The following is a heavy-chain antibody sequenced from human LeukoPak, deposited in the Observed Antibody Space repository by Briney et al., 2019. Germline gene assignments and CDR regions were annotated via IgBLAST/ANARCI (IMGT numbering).Heavy chain of an antibody. J-gene: IGHJ5*02. Sequence: KPSETLSLTCTVSGYSIRSAYYWGWIRQPPGKGLEWIGTIYQSGSTSYNPSLKSRVTILVDTSKNQFSLKLSSVAAADTAVYYCARGPAAGSAENWFDPWGQGTLVTVSS. V-gene: IGHV4-38-2*02. CDR1: GYSIRSAYY. CDR3: ARGPAAGSAENWFDP. D-gene: IGHD6-13*01. CDR2: IYQSGST.